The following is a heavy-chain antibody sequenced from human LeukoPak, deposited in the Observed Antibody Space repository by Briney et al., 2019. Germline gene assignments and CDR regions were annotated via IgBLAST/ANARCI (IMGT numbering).Heavy chain of an antibody. CDR1: GYTFTSYG. V-gene: IGHV1-18*01. CDR3: ARPSRDIVAVVAATEDDAFDI. J-gene: IGHJ3*02. CDR2: ISAYNGNT. Sequence: GASVKVSCKASGYTFTSYGISWVRQAPGQGLEWMGWISAYNGNTNYAQKLQGRVTMTTDTSTSTAYMELRSLRSDDTAVYYCARPSRDIVAVVAATEDDAFDIWGQGTMVTVSS. D-gene: IGHD2-15*01.